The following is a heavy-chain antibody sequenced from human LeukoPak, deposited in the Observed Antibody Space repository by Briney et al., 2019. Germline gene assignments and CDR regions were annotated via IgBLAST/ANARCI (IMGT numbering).Heavy chain of an antibody. CDR2: FDPEDGET. J-gene: IGHJ4*02. Sequence: ASVKVSCKVSGHTLTELSMHWVRQAPGKGLEWIGGFDPEDGETIYAQKFQGRVTMTEDTSTDTAYMELSSLRSEDTAVYDCATSKGLGSYGDLFDYWGQGTLVTVSS. CDR1: GHTLTELS. CDR3: ATSKGLGSYGDLFDY. D-gene: IGHD4-17*01. V-gene: IGHV1-24*01.